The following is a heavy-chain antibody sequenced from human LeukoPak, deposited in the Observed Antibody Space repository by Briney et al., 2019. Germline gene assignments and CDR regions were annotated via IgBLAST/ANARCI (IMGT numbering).Heavy chain of an antibody. J-gene: IGHJ3*02. CDR1: AYSFSSYW. CDR2: IYPSDSDA. D-gene: IGHD4-17*01. V-gene: IGHV5-51*01. CDR3: ARQGRRQDGDYAAFDI. Sequence: GESLLTSCKGSAYSFSSYWIGWVRQMPGKGLEWMGIIYPSDSDATYSPSFQGQVTISADKSISTAYLQWSSLKASDTAMYYCARQGRRQDGDYAAFDIWGQGTIVTVSS.